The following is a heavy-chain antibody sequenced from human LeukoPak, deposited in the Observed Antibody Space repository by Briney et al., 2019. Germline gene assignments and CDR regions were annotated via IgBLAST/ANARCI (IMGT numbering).Heavy chain of an antibody. CDR1: GGSFSGYY. Sequence: PSETLSLTCAVYGGSFSGYYWSWIRQPPGKGLEWIGEINHSGSTNYNPSLKSRVTISVDTSKNQFSLKLSSVTAADTAVYYCARGAGAHYYDSSGYYGKNYYFDYWDQGTLVTVFS. CDR3: ARGAGAHYYDSSGYYGKNYYFDY. V-gene: IGHV4-34*01. D-gene: IGHD3-22*01. CDR2: INHSGST. J-gene: IGHJ4*02.